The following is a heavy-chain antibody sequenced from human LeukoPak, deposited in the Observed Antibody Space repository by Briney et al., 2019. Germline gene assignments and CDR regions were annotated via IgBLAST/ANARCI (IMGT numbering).Heavy chain of an antibody. D-gene: IGHD2-2*01. CDR2: INPYNGNT. CDR3: ARVPYCSSISCLQCNYYYYMDV. CDR1: SYTFNSYG. J-gene: IGHJ6*03. Sequence: ASVKVSCKASSYTFNSYGISWVRQAPGQGLEWMGWINPYNGNTNYAQKLQGRVTMTTDTSTSTAYMELRSLRSDDTAVYYCARVPYCSSISCLQCNYYYYMDVWGKGTTVTVSS. V-gene: IGHV1-18*01.